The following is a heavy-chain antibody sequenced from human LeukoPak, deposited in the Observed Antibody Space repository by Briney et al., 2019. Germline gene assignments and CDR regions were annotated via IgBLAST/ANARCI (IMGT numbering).Heavy chain of an antibody. Sequence: ASVKVSCKASGYTFTSYDINWVRQATGQGLEWMGWMNPNSGNTGYAQKFQGRVTMTRNTSISTAYIELSSLRSEDTAVYYCARGRDSGYDLYYYYGMDVWGQGTTVTVSS. J-gene: IGHJ6*02. CDR3: ARGRDSGYDLYYYYGMDV. V-gene: IGHV1-8*01. CDR2: MNPNSGNT. D-gene: IGHD5-12*01. CDR1: GYTFTSYD.